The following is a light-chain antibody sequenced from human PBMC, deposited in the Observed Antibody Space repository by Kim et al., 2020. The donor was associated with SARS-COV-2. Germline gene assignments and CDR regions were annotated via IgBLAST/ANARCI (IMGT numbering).Light chain of an antibody. V-gene: IGKV3-11*01. CDR1: RSISSD. CDR3: QQRSSWPT. Sequence: DIVLTQSPATLSLSPGESATLSCRASRSISSDLAWYQQKPGQAPRLLIYDASNRATGIPARFSGRGSGTDFTLTISSLEPEDFAVYYCQQRSSWPTFGQGTRVEIK. CDR2: DAS. J-gene: IGKJ2*01.